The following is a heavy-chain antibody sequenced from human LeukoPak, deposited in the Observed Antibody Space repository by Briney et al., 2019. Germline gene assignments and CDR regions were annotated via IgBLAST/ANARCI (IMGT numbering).Heavy chain of an antibody. CDR3: ARLLWFGELLYEGYYFDS. D-gene: IGHD3-10*01. J-gene: IGHJ4*02. CDR2: IYYSGST. CDR1: GGSISSGGYY. Sequence: KTSETLSLTCTVSGGSISSGGYYWSWIRQHPGKGLEWIGYIYYSGSTYYNPSLKSRVTISVDTSKNQFSLKLSSVIAADTAVYYCARLLWFGELLYEGYYFDSWGQGTLVTVSS. V-gene: IGHV4-31*03.